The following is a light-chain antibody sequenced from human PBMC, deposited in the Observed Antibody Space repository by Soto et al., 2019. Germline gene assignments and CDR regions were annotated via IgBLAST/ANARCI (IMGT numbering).Light chain of an antibody. V-gene: IGKV1-5*03. CDR1: QTISSW. Sequence: DIQMTLSPSNLSGSVGDRVTITCRASQTISSWLAWYQQKPGKAPKLLIYKASTLKSGVPSRFSGSGSGTEFTLTISSLQPDDFATYYCQHYNSYSEAFGQGTKGDIK. CDR2: KAS. CDR3: QHYNSYSEA. J-gene: IGKJ1*01.